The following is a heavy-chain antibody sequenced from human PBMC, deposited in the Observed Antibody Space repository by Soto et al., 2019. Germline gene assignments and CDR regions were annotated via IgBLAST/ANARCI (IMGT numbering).Heavy chain of an antibody. J-gene: IGHJ4*02. CDR2: IIPIFGTA. CDR3: AKWGQGPASGPNFDF. Sequence: SVKVSCKASGGTFSSYAISWVRQAPGQGLEWMGGIIPIFGTANYAQKFQGRVTITADESTSTAYMELSGLRSEDSGMYFCAKWGQGPASGPNFDFWGQGTLVTVSS. V-gene: IGHV1-69*13. D-gene: IGHD6-13*01. CDR1: GGTFSSYA.